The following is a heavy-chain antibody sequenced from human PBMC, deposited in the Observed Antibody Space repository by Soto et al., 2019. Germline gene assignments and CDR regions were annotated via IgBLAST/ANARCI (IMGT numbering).Heavy chain of an antibody. D-gene: IGHD3-22*01. CDR3: ATPWGEDSSGYYPWLSSEGDDAFDI. CDR2: IIPILGIA. V-gene: IGHV1-69*02. CDR1: GGTFSSYT. Sequence: SVKVSCKASGGTFSSYTISWVRQAPGQGLEWMGRIIPILGIANYAQKFQGRVTITADKSTSTAYMELSSLRSEDTAVYYCATPWGEDSSGYYPWLSSEGDDAFDIWGPGTMVTVSS. J-gene: IGHJ3*02.